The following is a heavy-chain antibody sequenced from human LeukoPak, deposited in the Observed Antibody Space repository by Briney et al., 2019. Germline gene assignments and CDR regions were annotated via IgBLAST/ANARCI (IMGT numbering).Heavy chain of an antibody. J-gene: IGHJ6*02. Sequence: GGSLRFSCAASGFTVSSSYMSWVRQAPGKGLEWVSVIYSGGSTYYADSVKGRFTISRDNSKNTLYLQMNSLRAEDTAVYYCARHGAAAGWGAYYYYGMDVWGQGTTVTVSS. CDR1: GFTVSSSY. CDR3: ARHGAAAGWGAYYYYGMDV. CDR2: IYSGGST. D-gene: IGHD6-13*01. V-gene: IGHV3-53*01.